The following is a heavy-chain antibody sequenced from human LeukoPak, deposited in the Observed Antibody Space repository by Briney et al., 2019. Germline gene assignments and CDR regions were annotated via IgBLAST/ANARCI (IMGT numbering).Heavy chain of an antibody. J-gene: IGHJ3*02. CDR1: GGSISSSSYY. V-gene: IGHV4-39*01. D-gene: IGHD5-18*01. CDR3: ASTGYSYSVNEIHAFDI. CDR2: IYYSGST. Sequence: PSETLSLTCSVSGGSISSSSYYWDWIRQPPGKGLEWIGSIYYSGSTYYNPSLKSRVTISVDTSKNQFSLKLSSVTAADTAVYYCASTGYSYSVNEIHAFDIWGRGTMVTVSS.